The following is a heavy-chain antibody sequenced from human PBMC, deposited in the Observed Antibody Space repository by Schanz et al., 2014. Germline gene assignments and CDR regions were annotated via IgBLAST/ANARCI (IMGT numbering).Heavy chain of an antibody. V-gene: IGHV3-23*04. J-gene: IGHJ6*02. Sequence: VFLAESGGGVVQPGRSLRLSCAASGFTFSIYGMSWVRQAPGKGLEWVSRMIGSGSSVFYADSVKGRFTISRDNSMNTVYLQMNSLRSDDAAVYYCARAQGVIRLYYGVDVWGQGTTXTVSS. CDR3: ARAQGVIRLYYGVDV. CDR2: MIGSGSSV. D-gene: IGHD3-10*01. CDR1: GFTFSIYG.